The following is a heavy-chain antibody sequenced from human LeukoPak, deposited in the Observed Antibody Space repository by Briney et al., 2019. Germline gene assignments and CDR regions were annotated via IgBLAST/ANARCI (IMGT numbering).Heavy chain of an antibody. D-gene: IGHD3-9*01. CDR3: NYDILTSTLTMDV. V-gene: IGHV4-34*01. CDR2: INHSGST. J-gene: IGHJ6*02. CDR1: GGSFSGYY. Sequence: SETLSLTCAVYGGSFSGYYWSWIRQPPGKGLEWIGEINHSGSTNYNPSLKSRVTISVDTSKNQFSLKLSSVTAADTAVYYCNYDILTSTLTMDVWGQGTTVTVSS.